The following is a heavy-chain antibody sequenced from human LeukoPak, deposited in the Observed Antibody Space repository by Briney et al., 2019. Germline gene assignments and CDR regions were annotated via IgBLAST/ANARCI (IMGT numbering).Heavy chain of an antibody. Sequence: GGSLRLSCGASGFTFSTSVMHWVRQAPGKGLEWVTLISLDGSNKYYADSVKGRFTISRDNSKDRLYLQMNGLRADDTAVYYCARGIYYDILAGPPGYGGQGPLVTVSS. V-gene: IGHV3-30*04. J-gene: IGHJ4*02. CDR2: ISLDGSNK. CDR3: ARGIYYDILAGPPGY. D-gene: IGHD3-9*01. CDR1: GFTFSTSV.